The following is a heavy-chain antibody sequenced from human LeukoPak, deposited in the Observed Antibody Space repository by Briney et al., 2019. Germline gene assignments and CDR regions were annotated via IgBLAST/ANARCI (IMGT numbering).Heavy chain of an antibody. J-gene: IGHJ4*02. CDR2: IKQDGSEK. CDR3: ARVGAAPGHFDY. CDR1: GFTFSNYW. D-gene: IGHD6-13*01. V-gene: IGHV3-7*05. Sequence: GGSLRLSCAASGFTFSNYWMIWVRQAPGKGLEWVGNIKQDGSEKRYADSVRGRFSISRDNAQTSLYLQMNSLRAEDTAVYYCARVGAAPGHFDYWGQGTQLTVSS.